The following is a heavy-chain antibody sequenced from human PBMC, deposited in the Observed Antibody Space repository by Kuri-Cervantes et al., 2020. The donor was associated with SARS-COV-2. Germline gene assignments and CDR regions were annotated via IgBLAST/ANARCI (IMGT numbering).Heavy chain of an antibody. D-gene: IGHD4-11*01. CDR2: IYTSGRT. J-gene: IGHJ4*02. CDR1: GGSISSYY. V-gene: IGHV4-4*07. CDR3: ARGTSNAAPPRDY. Sequence: SETLSLTCTASGGSISSYYWSWIRQPPGKGLGWIGRIYTSGRTNYNPSLKSPVTISVDTSKNQFSLKLSSVTAADTAVYSCARGTSNAAPPRDYWGQGTLVTVSS.